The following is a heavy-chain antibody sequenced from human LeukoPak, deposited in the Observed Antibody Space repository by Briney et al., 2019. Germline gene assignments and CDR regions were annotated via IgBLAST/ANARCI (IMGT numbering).Heavy chain of an antibody. D-gene: IGHD5-12*01. CDR1: GGSISSSSYY. J-gene: IGHJ4*02. CDR3: ARWARTVATYDY. CDR2: IYYSGST. Sequence: PSETLSLTCTVSGGSISSSSYYWGWIRQPPGKGLEWIGSIYYSGSTYYNPSLKSRVTISVDTSKNQFSLKLSSVTAADTAVYYCARWARTVATYDYWGQGTLVTVSS. V-gene: IGHV4-39*01.